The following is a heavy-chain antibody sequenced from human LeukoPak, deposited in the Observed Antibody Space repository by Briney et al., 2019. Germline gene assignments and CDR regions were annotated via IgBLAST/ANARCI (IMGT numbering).Heavy chain of an antibody. CDR2: IYTSGST. CDR3: ARELWYYDSSGYYYYYYGMDV. J-gene: IGHJ6*02. V-gene: IGHV4-61*02. CDR1: GGSISSGSYY. Sequence: PSQTLSLTCTVSGGSISSGSYYWSWIRQPAGKGLEWIGRIYTSGSTNYNPSLKSRVTISVDTSKNQFSLKLSSVTAADTAVYYCARELWYYDSSGYYYYYYGMDVWGQGTTVTVSS. D-gene: IGHD3-22*01.